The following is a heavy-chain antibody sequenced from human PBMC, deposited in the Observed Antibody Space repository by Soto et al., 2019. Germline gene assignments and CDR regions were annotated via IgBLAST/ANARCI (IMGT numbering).Heavy chain of an antibody. Sequence: PGGCMRLSCAASGFTFSSYGVDWVRQAPGKGLEWVAVISYDGSNKYYADSVKGRFTISRDNSKNTLYLQMNSLRAEDTAVYYCAKVWYYYDSSGGYYFDYWGQGTLVTVSS. J-gene: IGHJ4*02. CDR2: ISYDGSNK. D-gene: IGHD3-22*01. CDR1: GFTFSSYG. CDR3: AKVWYYYDSSGGYYFDY. V-gene: IGHV3-30*18.